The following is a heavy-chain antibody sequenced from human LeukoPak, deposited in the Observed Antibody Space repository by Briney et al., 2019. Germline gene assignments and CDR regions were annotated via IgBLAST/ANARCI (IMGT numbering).Heavy chain of an antibody. CDR2: ISAYNGNT. Sequence: EASVKVSCKASGYTFTSYDINWVRQATGQGLEWMGWISAYNGNTNYAQKLQGRVTMTTDTSTSTAYMELRSLRSDDTAVYYCARDRANYDSSGHLDYWGQGTLVTVSS. V-gene: IGHV1-18*01. CDR1: GYTFTSYD. CDR3: ARDRANYDSSGHLDY. J-gene: IGHJ4*02. D-gene: IGHD3-22*01.